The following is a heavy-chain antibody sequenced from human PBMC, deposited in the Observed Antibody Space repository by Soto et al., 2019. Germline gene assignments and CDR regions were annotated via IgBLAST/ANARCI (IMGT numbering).Heavy chain of an antibody. J-gene: IGHJ4*02. V-gene: IGHV4-59*12. CDR2: IYFTGST. CDR3: ARFVPCSDGSCALDY. D-gene: IGHD2-15*01. CDR1: GGSISGYS. Sequence: PSETLSLTCTVSGGSISGYSWSWIRQPPGKGLEWIGYIYFTGSTNYNPSLKSRVTISVDTSKNQFSLKLTSVTAADTAVYCARFVPCSDGSCALDYWGQGTLVTVSS.